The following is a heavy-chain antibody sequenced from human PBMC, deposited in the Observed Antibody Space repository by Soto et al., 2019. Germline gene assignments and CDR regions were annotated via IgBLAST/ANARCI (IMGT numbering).Heavy chain of an antibody. V-gene: IGHV3-74*01. Sequence: PGGSLRLSCAASGFTFSSYWMHWVRQAPGKGLVWVSRINSDGSSTSYADSVKGRFTISRDNAKNTLYLQMNSLRAEDTAVYYCARVNYDYVWGSYRYLGYFDYWGQGTLVTVSS. CDR2: INSDGSST. J-gene: IGHJ4*02. CDR1: GFTFSSYW. CDR3: ARVNYDYVWGSYRYLGYFDY. D-gene: IGHD3-16*02.